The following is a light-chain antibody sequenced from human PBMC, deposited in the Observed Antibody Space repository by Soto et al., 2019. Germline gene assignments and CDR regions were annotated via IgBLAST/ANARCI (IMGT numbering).Light chain of an antibody. CDR2: EVN. J-gene: IGLJ2*01. V-gene: IGLV2-14*01. Sequence: QSVLTQPASVTGSPGQSITISCTGSSSDVGTYDYVSWYQQHPGKAPKLMIYEVNNRPSGVSDRFSGSKSGNTASLTISGLQAEDEADYYCNSHTSYRYLVFGGGTTVTVL. CDR3: NSHTSYRYLV. CDR1: SSDVGTYDY.